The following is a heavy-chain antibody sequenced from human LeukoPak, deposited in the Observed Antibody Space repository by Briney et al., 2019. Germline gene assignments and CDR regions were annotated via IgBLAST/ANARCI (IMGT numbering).Heavy chain of an antibody. CDR3: ARDRENCSGGSCSYYFDY. D-gene: IGHD2-15*01. V-gene: IGHV1-69*04. J-gene: IGHJ4*02. CDR2: IIPICGIA. CDR1: GGTFSSDA. Sequence: KFSCKAAGGTFSSDAISGVRQAAGQGLEWMGRIIPICGIANYAQKFQGGVTITADKSTSTDYMELSSLRYEGTVVYYCARDRENCSGGSCSYYFDYWGQGTLVTVSS.